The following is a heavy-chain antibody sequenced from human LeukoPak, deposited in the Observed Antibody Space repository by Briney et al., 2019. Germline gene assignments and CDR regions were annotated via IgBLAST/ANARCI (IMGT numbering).Heavy chain of an antibody. CDR3: ARLKGNYGSGLFDY. CDR1: GGSLSSRDYY. J-gene: IGHJ4*02. Sequence: SETLSLTCAVSGGSLSSRDYYWGWIRQPPGKELEWIGSISYSGLTYSNPSLTSRLTISIDTSKNQFSLRLSSVTAADTAVYYCARLKGNYGSGLFDYWGQGTLVTVSS. V-gene: IGHV4-39*01. CDR2: ISYSGLT. D-gene: IGHD3-10*01.